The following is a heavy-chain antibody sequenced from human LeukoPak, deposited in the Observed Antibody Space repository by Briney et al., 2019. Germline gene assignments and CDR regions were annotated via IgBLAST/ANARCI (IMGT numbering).Heavy chain of an antibody. Sequence: SETLSLTCAVYGGSFSGYYWSWIRQPPGKGLEWIGYIYDSGSTNYNPSLKSRVTISVDTSKNQFSLKLSSATAADTAVYYCARGGSGYDSFYYYGMDVWGQGTTVTVSS. CDR3: ARGGSGYDSFYYYGMDV. D-gene: IGHD5-12*01. CDR1: GGSFSGYY. J-gene: IGHJ6*02. CDR2: IYDSGST. V-gene: IGHV4-59*01.